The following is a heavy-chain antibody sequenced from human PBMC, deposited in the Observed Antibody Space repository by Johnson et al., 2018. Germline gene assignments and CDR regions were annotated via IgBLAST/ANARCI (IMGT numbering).Heavy chain of an antibody. V-gene: IGHV3-13*01. Sequence: VQLVQSGGGLVQPGGSLRLSCAASGFSFSEYDMHWVRQAPGKSLEWVSAIGIRDDTHYPGSVKGRFTISRENARNSLYLQMNSRGAEDTAVYYCAKDYVGSGSYYYYYGMDVWGQGTTVTVSS. CDR1: GFSFSEYD. CDR2: IGIRDDT. J-gene: IGHJ6*02. D-gene: IGHD3-10*01. CDR3: AKDYVGSGSYYYYYGMDV.